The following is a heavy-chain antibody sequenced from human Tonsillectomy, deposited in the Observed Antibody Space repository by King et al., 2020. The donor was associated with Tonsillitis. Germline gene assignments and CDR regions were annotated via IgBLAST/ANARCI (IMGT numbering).Heavy chain of an antibody. J-gene: IGHJ6*02. CDR1: GFTFSSYA. CDR2: ISGSGGST. CDR3: AKGGDCSSTSCYKGGMDV. D-gene: IGHD2-2*02. Sequence: VQLVESGGGLVQPGGSLRLSCAASGFTFSSYAMSWVRQAPGKGLEWVSGISGSGGSTYYADSVKGRFTISRDNSKNTLYLQMNSQRAEDTAVYYCAKGGDCSSTSCYKGGMDVWGQGTTVTVSS. V-gene: IGHV3-23*04.